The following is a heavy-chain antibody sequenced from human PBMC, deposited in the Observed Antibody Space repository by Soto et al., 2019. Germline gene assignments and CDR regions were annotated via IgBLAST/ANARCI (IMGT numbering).Heavy chain of an antibody. J-gene: IGHJ4*02. CDR3: AGLISIAARPEDD. Sequence: QLQLQESGPGLVKPSETLSLTCTVSGGSISSSSYYWGWIRQPPGKGLEWIGSIYYSGSTYYNPSLKSRVTISVDTSKNPFSLKLSSVTAADTAVYYCAGLISIAARPEDDWGQGTLVTVSS. D-gene: IGHD6-6*01. CDR1: GGSISSSSYY. CDR2: IYYSGST. V-gene: IGHV4-39*01.